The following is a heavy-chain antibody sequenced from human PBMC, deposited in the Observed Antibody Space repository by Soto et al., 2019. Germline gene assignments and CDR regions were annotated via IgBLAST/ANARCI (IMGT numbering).Heavy chain of an antibody. CDR3: AKGGDVVVPAARYYYYYMDV. V-gene: IGHV3-23*01. Sequence: GGSLRLSCAASGFTFSSYAMSWVRQAPGKGLEWVSAISGSGGSTYYADSVKGRFTISRDNSKNTLYLKMNSLRAEDTAVYYCAKGGDVVVPAARYYYYYMDVWGKGTTVTVSS. CDR2: ISGSGGST. CDR1: GFTFSSYA. J-gene: IGHJ6*03. D-gene: IGHD2-2*01.